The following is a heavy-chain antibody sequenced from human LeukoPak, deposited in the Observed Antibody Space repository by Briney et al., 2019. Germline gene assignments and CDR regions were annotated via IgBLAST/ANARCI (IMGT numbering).Heavy chain of an antibody. D-gene: IGHD3-22*01. V-gene: IGHV1-24*01. Sequence: GASVKVSCKVSGYTLTELSMHWVRQAPGKGLEWMGGFDPEDGETIYAQKFQGRVTMTEDTSTDTAYMELSSLRSGDTAVYYCATEWIYYDSSGGAFDIWGQGTMVTVSS. J-gene: IGHJ3*02. CDR3: ATEWIYYDSSGGAFDI. CDR1: GYTLTELS. CDR2: FDPEDGET.